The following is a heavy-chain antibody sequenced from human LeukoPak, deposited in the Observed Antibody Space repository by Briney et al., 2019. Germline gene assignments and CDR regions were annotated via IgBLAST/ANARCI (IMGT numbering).Heavy chain of an antibody. V-gene: IGHV3-49*02. Sequence: PGGSLRLSCAGSGFTFSSNPLSWVRQAPGKGLEWVGFIRSKAYGGTTEYAASVKGRFTISRDDSKSIAYLQMNSLKTEDTAVYYCTRLFIEGGPTKYYYGSGSFPLHNWGQGTLVTVSS. CDR1: GFTFSSNP. CDR2: IRSKAYGGTT. J-gene: IGHJ4*02. CDR3: TRLFIEGGPTKYYYGSGSFPLHN. D-gene: IGHD3-10*01.